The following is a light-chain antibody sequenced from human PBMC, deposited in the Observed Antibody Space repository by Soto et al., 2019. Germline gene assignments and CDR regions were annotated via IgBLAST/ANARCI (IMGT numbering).Light chain of an antibody. CDR2: DAS. V-gene: IGKV1-33*01. J-gene: IGKJ5*01. CDR1: QDIDNF. CDR3: QQYSSLPIT. Sequence: DIQMTQSPSSLSASVGDRVTITCQASQDIDNFVNWFQQKPGKPPKFLIYDASNLDTGVPSRFSGGGSGTDFTFTISNLQPEDIATYYCQQYSSLPITFGQGTRLEI.